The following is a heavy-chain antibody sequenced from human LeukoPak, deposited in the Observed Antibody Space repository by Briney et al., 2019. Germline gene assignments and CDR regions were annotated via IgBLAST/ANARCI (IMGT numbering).Heavy chain of an antibody. D-gene: IGHD3-16*01. CDR2: INPNSGGT. J-gene: IGHJ6*03. CDR3: ARVGAESYYYYYMDV. Sequence: ASVTVSCKASGYTFTGYYMHWVRQAPGQGLEWMGWINPNSGGTNYAQKFQGRVTMTRDTSISTAYMELSRLRSDDTAVYYCARVGAESYYYYYMDVWGKGTTVTVSS. V-gene: IGHV1-2*02. CDR1: GYTFTGYY.